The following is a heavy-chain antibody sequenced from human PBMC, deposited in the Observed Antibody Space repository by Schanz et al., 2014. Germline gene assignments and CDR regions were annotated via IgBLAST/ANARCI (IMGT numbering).Heavy chain of an antibody. CDR3: AKGRFGELSAFDI. J-gene: IGHJ3*02. CDR2: ISGSGAST. CDR1: GFIFSDYW. Sequence: EVQLVQSGGGLIQPGGSLRLSCAASGFIFSDYWMSWVRQAPGKGPEWVSGISGSGASTYYADSVKGRFTISRDNSNKTVDLQMNSLRAEDTAVYYCAKGRFGELSAFDIWGQGTMVTVSS. D-gene: IGHD3-10*01. V-gene: IGHV3-23*04.